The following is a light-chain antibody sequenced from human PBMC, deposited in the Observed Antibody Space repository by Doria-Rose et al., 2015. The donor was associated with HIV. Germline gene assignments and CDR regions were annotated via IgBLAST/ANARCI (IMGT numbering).Light chain of an antibody. CDR3: QLYDDLLLFT. CDR1: QDITTY. J-gene: IGKJ3*01. CDR2: DAP. Sequence: DIRVTQSPSSLSASVGDRVTITCQASQDITTYLNWYQQRPGKAPKLLISDAPNLEAGVPSRFSGSGSGADFTLTINSLQPEDIATYYYQLYDDLLLFTFGPGTQVDIK. V-gene: IGKV1-33*01.